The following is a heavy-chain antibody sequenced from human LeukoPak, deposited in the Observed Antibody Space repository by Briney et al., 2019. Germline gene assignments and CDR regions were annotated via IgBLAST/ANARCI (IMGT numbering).Heavy chain of an antibody. Sequence: PGGSLRLSCAASGFTFDDYDMHWVRQAPGKGLEWVAGISWNSGSIGYADSVKGRFTISRDNAKNSLYLQMNSLRAEDTALYYCAKDMGPVVVAATGVDYWGQGTLVTVSS. D-gene: IGHD2-15*01. CDR2: ISWNSGSI. CDR3: AKDMGPVVVAATGVDY. J-gene: IGHJ4*02. V-gene: IGHV3-9*01. CDR1: GFTFDDYD.